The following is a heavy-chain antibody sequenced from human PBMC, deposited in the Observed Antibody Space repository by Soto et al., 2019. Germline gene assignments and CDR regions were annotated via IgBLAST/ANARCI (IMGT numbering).Heavy chain of an antibody. Sequence: GGSLRLSCAASGFTFSSYAMSWVRQAPGKGLEWVSAISGSGGSIYYADSVKGRFTISRYNSKNTLYLQMNSLRAEDTAVYYCAKGSSSGWYIFTNFDYWGQGTLVTVSS. V-gene: IGHV3-23*01. CDR3: AKGSSSGWYIFTNFDY. CDR1: GFTFSSYA. J-gene: IGHJ4*02. CDR2: ISGSGGSI. D-gene: IGHD6-19*01.